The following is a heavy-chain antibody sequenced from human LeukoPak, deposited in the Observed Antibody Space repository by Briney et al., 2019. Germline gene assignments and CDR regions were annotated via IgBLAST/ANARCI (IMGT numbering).Heavy chain of an antibody. D-gene: IGHD3-10*01. CDR1: GFTFSSYA. CDR3: ARGTYGSGSYYPDY. Sequence: GGSLRLSCAASGFTFSSYAMHWVRQAPGKGLEWVAVISYDGSNKYYADSVKGRFTISRDNSKNTLYLQMNSLRAEDTAVYYCARGTYGSGSYYPDYWGQGTLVTVSS. CDR2: ISYDGSNK. V-gene: IGHV3-30-3*01. J-gene: IGHJ4*02.